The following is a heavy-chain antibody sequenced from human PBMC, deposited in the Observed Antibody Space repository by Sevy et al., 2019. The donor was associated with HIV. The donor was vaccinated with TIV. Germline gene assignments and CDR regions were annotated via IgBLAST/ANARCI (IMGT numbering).Heavy chain of an antibody. J-gene: IGHJ4*02. CDR1: GFTFDDYT. V-gene: IGHV3-9*01. D-gene: IGHD1-26*01. CDR2: ISWSSGNI. CDR3: VKDRSGSYSFDY. Sequence: GGSLRLSCAASGFTFDDYTMNWVRQAPGKGLEWVSGISWSSGNIAYADSVEGRFTISRDNAKNSLYLQMNSLRVEDTALYSCVKDRSGSYSFDYWGQGTLVTVSS.